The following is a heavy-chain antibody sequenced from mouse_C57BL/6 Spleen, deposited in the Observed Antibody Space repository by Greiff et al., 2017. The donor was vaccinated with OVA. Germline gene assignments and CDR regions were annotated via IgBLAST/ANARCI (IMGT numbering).Heavy chain of an antibody. J-gene: IGHJ2*01. CDR1: GFTFSSYG. CDR3: ARHPSAVVANFDY. D-gene: IGHD1-1*01. V-gene: IGHV5-6*01. Sequence: EVQLVESGGDLVKPGGSLKLSCAASGFTFSSYGMSWVRQTPDKRLEWVATISSGGSYTYSPYSVKGRVPISRDNAKNTRYLQMSSMKSEDTAMYYCARHPSAVVANFDYWGQGTTLTVSS. CDR2: ISSGGSYT.